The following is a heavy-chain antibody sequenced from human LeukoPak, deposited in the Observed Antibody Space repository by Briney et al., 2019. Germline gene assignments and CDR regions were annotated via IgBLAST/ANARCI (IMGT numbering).Heavy chain of an antibody. CDR1: GGSISSYY. D-gene: IGHD1-26*01. V-gene: IGHV4-4*07. CDR3: ARDSQWEPSGVPGDYYYYYMDV. Sequence: SETLSLTCTVSGGSISSYYWSWIRQPAGKGLEWIGRIYTSGSTNYNPSLKSRVTISVDTSKNQFSLKLSSVTAADTAVYYCARDSQWEPSGVPGDYYYYYMDVWGKGTTVTVSS. CDR2: IYTSGST. J-gene: IGHJ6*03.